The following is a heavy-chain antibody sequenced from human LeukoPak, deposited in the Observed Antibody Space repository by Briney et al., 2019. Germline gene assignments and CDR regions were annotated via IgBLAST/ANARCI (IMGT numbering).Heavy chain of an antibody. Sequence: ASVKVSCKASGFTFTGYYMHWVRQAPAQGLEWMGWINPNSGGTNYAQKFQGRVTMTRDTSISTAYMELSRLRSDDTAVYYCARVTRYSGSGGYFDYWGQGTLVTVSS. CDR1: GFTFTGYY. CDR2: INPNSGGT. V-gene: IGHV1-2*02. CDR3: ARVTRYSGSGGYFDY. J-gene: IGHJ4*02. D-gene: IGHD5-12*01.